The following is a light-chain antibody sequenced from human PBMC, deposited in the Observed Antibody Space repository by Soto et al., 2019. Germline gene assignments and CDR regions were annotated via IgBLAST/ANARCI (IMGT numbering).Light chain of an antibody. Sequence: QSVLTQPPSVSGAPGQRVTISCTGSSSNIGTGYGVHWYQQVAGTAPRLIIYDTTNRPSGVPDRFSGSKSGTSASLAITGLQVEDEADYYCQSYDSSLSGYVVIGGGTKLTVL. J-gene: IGLJ2*01. CDR2: DTT. CDR3: QSYDSSLSGYVV. V-gene: IGLV1-40*01. CDR1: SSNIGTGYG.